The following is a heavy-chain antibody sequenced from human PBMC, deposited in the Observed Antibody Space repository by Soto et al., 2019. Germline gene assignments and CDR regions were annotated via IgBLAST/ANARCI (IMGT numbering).Heavy chain of an antibody. CDR3: AIDGRGYSGYSYDS. CDR1: GDSSSRYY. D-gene: IGHD5-12*01. Sequence: PSETLSLTCTVTGDSSSRYYWSWIRQPPGKGLEWIGYISYSGSTNYNPSLKSRVTISVDTSKTQFSLKLTSVTAADTAVYYCAIDGRGYSGYSYDSWGQGTRVTVSS. J-gene: IGHJ4*02. CDR2: ISYSGST. V-gene: IGHV4-59*01.